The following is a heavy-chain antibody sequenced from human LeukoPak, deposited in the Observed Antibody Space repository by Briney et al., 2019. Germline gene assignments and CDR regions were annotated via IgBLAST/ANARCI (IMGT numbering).Heavy chain of an antibody. J-gene: IGHJ4*02. CDR3: AREPPGY. V-gene: IGHV4-34*01. CDR1: GGSFSGYY. CDR2: INHSGST. Sequence: SETLSLTCAVYGGSFSGYYWSWIRQPPGKGLEWIGEINHSGSTNYNPSLKSRVTISVDTSKNQFSLKLSSVTAADTVVYYCAREPPGYWGQGILVTVSS.